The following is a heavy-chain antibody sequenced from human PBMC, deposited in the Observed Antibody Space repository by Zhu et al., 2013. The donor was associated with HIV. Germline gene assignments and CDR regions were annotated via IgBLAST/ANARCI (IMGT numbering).Heavy chain of an antibody. D-gene: IGHD3-22*01. CDR1: GYTFTGYY. CDR2: INPNSGGT. CDR3: AAPRNGYYDSSGPGGPDAFDI. Sequence: QVQLVQSGAEVKKPGASVKVSCKASGYTFTGYYMHWVRQAPGQGLEWMGWINPNSGGTNYAQKFQGRVTITRDMSTSTAYMELSSLRSEDTAVYYCAAPRNGYYDSSGPGGPDAFDIWGQGTMVTVSS. J-gene: IGHJ3*02. V-gene: IGHV1-2*02.